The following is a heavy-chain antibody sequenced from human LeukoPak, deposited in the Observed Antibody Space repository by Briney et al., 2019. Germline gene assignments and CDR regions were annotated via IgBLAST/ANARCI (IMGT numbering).Heavy chain of an antibody. Sequence: GGSLRLSCAASGFTFSNYAMSWVRQAPGKGLEWVSAVSVSGGSTYYADSVKGRFTISRDNSKNTLYLQMDSLRPEDTAVYYCAKDRLYCSSTSCYYNYWGQGTLVTVSS. J-gene: IGHJ4*02. V-gene: IGHV3-23*01. CDR3: AKDRLYCSSTSCYYNY. CDR1: GFTFSNYA. CDR2: VSVSGGST. D-gene: IGHD2-2*01.